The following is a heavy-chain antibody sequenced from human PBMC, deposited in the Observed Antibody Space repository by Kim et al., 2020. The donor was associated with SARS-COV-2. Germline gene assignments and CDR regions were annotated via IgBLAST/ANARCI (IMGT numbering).Heavy chain of an antibody. CDR1: GGTMSSYP. CDR3: SRGQAAGDNLFYLDY. J-gene: IGHJ4*02. Sequence: SETLSLTCTVSGGTMSSYPWVWIRQAPGKGLEWVAYISHIGTANYNPSSKSRLVILAETTNNQFSLKLISVTAADTGVYYCSRGQAAGDNLFYLDYWGQG. CDR2: ISHIGTA. D-gene: IGHD6-13*01. V-gene: IGHV4-59*01.